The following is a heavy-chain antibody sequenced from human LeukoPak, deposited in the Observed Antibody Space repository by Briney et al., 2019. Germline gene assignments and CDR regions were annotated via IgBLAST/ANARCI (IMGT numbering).Heavy chain of an antibody. V-gene: IGHV4-59*01. CDR2: IYYSGST. Sequence: SETLSLTCAVYGGSFSGYYWSWIRQPPGKGLEWIGYIYYSGSTNYNPSLKSRVTISVDTSKNQFSLKLSSVTAADTAVYYCASPFVWGQGTMVTVSS. CDR1: GGSFSGYY. J-gene: IGHJ3*01. CDR3: ASPFV.